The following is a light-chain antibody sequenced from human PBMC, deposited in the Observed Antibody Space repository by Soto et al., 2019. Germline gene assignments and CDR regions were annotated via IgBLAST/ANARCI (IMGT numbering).Light chain of an antibody. CDR2: AAS. CDR3: QKFTSAPFT. Sequence: DIQMTQSPSSLSASVGDRVTITCRASQGISNHLAWYQQQPGKLPKLLIYAASILQSGVLSRFSGIVSGTDFTLTISSLKPEDVAIYYCQKFTSAPFTFGGGTKGEI. J-gene: IGKJ4*01. V-gene: IGKV1-27*01. CDR1: QGISNH.